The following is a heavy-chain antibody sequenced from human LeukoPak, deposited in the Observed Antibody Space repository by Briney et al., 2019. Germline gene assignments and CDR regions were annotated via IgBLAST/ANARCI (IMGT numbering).Heavy chain of an antibody. CDR2: ISSSGSTI. J-gene: IGHJ4*02. CDR3: ARTYYYDSSGYYYYFDY. D-gene: IGHD3-22*01. V-gene: IGHV3-48*03. Sequence: SGGSLRLSCAASGFTFSNYEMNWVRQAPGKGLEWVSYISSSGSTIYYADSVKGRFTISRDNAKNSLYLQMNSLRAEDTAVYYCARTYYYDSSGYYYYFDYWGQGTLVTVSS. CDR1: GFTFSNYE.